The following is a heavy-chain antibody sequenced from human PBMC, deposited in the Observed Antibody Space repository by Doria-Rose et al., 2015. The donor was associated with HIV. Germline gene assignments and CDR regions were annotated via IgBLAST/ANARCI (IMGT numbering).Heavy chain of an antibody. Sequence: QVALQESGPGLVKPSETLSLTCSVSGASVSSRGYYWNWIRQVPGKGLESLGYTYYTGTSDYSPSLKSRLNMAVDTSKNQFSLKLSFVTVADTAVYYCARMGSYRELDYWGQGALVIVSA. V-gene: IGHV4-31*03. J-gene: IGHJ4*02. CDR2: TYYTGTS. D-gene: IGHD3-3*01. CDR1: GASVSSRGYY. CDR3: ARMGSYRELDY.